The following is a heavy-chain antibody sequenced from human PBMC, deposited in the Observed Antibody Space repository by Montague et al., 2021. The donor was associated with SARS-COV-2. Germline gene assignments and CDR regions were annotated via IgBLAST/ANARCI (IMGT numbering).Heavy chain of an antibody. CDR2: IYYTGTT. J-gene: IGHJ6*02. Sequence: SETLSLTCTVSGGSISSTTFYWGWIRQPPGKGLEWIGYIYYTGTTYYNPSLKSRVTISVDTTKNQFSLKLSSVTAADTAVYYCARDTRIAMLVVVTGYGLDDWGQGTMVTVSS. CDR1: GGSISSTTFY. V-gene: IGHV4-39*07. CDR3: ARDTRIAMLVVVTGYGLDD. D-gene: IGHD3-22*01.